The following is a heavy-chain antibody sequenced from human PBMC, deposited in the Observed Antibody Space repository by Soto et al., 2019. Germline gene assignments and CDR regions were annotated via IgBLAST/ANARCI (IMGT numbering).Heavy chain of an antibody. Sequence: QVQLQESGPGLVKPSQTLSLTCAVSGGSVSSGDYYWTWIRQPPGKGLEWIGYIYHSGSTYYNPSLKSRLTISLDTPQNQFALKLNSVNAADTAVYYCSRKSGSAYYFDYWGQGTLVTVSS. CDR2: IYHSGST. J-gene: IGHJ4*02. V-gene: IGHV4-30-4*01. D-gene: IGHD3-16*01. CDR1: GGSVSSGDYY. CDR3: SRKSGSAYYFDY.